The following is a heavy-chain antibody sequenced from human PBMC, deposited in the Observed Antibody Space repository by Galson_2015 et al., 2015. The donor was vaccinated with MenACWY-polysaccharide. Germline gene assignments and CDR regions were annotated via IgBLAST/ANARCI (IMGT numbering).Heavy chain of an antibody. Sequence: TLSLTCAVSGVSITTDNWWTWIRQRPGKGLEWIGYIYYSGSTYYNPSLKSRVIISQDTSKNQFSLNLSSVTAADTAVYYCARAPRGLWFGEAWGQGTLVTVSS. V-gene: IGHV4-31*11. J-gene: IGHJ5*02. CDR1: GVSITTDNW. D-gene: IGHD3-10*01. CDR2: IYYSGST. CDR3: ARAPRGLWFGEA.